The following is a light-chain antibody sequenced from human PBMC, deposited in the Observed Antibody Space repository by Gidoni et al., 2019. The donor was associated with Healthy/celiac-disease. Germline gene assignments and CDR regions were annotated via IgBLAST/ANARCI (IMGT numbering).Light chain of an antibody. J-gene: IGLJ1*01. CDR1: NLGDKY. CDR2: QDS. CDR3: QAWDSGTAHYV. V-gene: IGLV3-1*01. Sequence: SYELTQLPSVSVSPGQTASITCSGDNLGDKYACWYQQKPGQSPVLVIYQDSKRPSGIPERFSGSNAGNTATLTISGTQAMDEADYYCQAWDSGTAHYVFGTGTKVTVL.